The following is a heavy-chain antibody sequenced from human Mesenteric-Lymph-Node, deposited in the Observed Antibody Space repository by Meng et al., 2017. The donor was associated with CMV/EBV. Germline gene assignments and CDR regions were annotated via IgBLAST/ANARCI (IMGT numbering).Heavy chain of an antibody. V-gene: IGHV3-21*01. CDR1: GFTFSRYS. CDR2: ISNNYNYI. Sequence: GGSLRLSCAASGFTFSRYSMNWVRQAPGEGLEWVAFISNNYNYIEYADSVKGRFTITRDNAKNSLYLQMNSLRAEDTAVYYCARDRDCSSSSCYTGQDYWGQGTLVTVSS. CDR3: ARDRDCSSSSCYTGQDY. D-gene: IGHD2-2*02. J-gene: IGHJ4*02.